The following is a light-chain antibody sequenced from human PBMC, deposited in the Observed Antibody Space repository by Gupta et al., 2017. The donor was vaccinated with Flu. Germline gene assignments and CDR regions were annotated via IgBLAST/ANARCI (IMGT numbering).Light chain of an antibody. CDR3: QQENTNSWT. J-gene: IGKJ1*01. V-gene: IGKV1-5*03. CDR2: KTS. CDR1: YSNSNK. Sequence: PSTLYTSVSDRVTLTCRASYSNSNKLDWYLQKPGKAPKLLIEKTSNIENRVTSRCSGSGTGIEFTLTISSPQPDDIANYYCQQENTNSWTFGQGNKVEIK.